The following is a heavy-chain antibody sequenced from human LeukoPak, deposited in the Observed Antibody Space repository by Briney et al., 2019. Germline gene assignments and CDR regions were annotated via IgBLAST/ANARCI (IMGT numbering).Heavy chain of an antibody. D-gene: IGHD2-21*02. CDR2: IGTAGDT. J-gene: IGHJ4*02. Sequence: PGGSLRLSCAASGFTFSSYDMHWVRQATGKGLEWVSAIGTAGDTYYADSVKGRFTISRDNFKNTVYLELNSLRAEDTAIYYCAKESLAYCGAGCYGPGVYFDYWGQGTLVTVSS. CDR1: GFTFSSYD. CDR3: AKESLAYCGAGCYGPGVYFDY. V-gene: IGHV3-13*01.